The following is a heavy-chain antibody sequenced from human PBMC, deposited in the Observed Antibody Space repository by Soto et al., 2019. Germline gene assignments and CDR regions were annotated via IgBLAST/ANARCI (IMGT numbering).Heavy chain of an antibody. CDR1: GFTFSSYA. D-gene: IGHD6-13*01. V-gene: IGHV3-23*01. CDR2: ISGSGGST. CDR3: AKDPLAGSSSWYRGAWYFDL. Sequence: GGSLRLSCAASGFTFSSYAMSWVRQAPGKGLEWVSAISGSGGSTYYADSVKGRFTISRDNSKNTLYLQMNSLRAEDTAVYYCAKDPLAGSSSWYRGAWYFDLWGRGTLVTVSS. J-gene: IGHJ2*01.